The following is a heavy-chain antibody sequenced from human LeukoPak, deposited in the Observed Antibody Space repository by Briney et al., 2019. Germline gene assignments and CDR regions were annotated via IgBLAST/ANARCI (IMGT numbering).Heavy chain of an antibody. Sequence: ASVKVSCKASGGTFSSYAISWVRQGPGQGLEWMGWISAYNGNTNYAQKLQGRVTMTTDTSTSTAYMELRSLRSDDTAVYYCARYDSSGYYYTGLDYWGQGTLVTVSS. V-gene: IGHV1-18*01. CDR2: ISAYNGNT. CDR1: GGTFSSYA. J-gene: IGHJ4*02. CDR3: ARYDSSGYYYTGLDY. D-gene: IGHD3-22*01.